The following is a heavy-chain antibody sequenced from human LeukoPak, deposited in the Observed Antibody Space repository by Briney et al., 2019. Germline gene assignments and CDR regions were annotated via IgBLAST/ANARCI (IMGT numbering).Heavy chain of an antibody. CDR1: GFIFDDYG. V-gene: IGHV3-20*04. CDR3: ARAHYSGSFGY. CDR2: INWNGGST. J-gene: IGHJ4*02. Sequence: GGSLRLSCAASGFIFDDYGMSWVRHAPGKGLEWVSGINWNGGSTGYADSVKGRFTISRDNVKNSLYLQMNSLRAEDTALYYCARAHYSGSFGYWGQGTLVAVSS. D-gene: IGHD1-26*01.